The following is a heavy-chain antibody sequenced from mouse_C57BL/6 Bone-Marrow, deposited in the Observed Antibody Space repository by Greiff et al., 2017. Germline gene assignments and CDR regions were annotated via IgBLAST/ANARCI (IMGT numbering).Heavy chain of an antibody. CDR1: GYTFTDYY. D-gene: IGHD5-1*01. V-gene: IGHV1-26*01. Sequence: VQLKHSGPELVKPGASVKISCKASGYTFTDYYMNWVKQSHGKSLEWIGDINPNNGGTSYNQKFKGKATLTVDKSSSTAYMELRSLTSEDSAVYYCARGNLWGQGTTLTVSS. J-gene: IGHJ2*01. CDR3: ARGNL. CDR2: INPNNGGT.